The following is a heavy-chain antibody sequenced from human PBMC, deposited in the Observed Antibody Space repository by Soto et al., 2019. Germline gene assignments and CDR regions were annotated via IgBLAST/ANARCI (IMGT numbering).Heavy chain of an antibody. V-gene: IGHV1-18*04. Sequence: GASVKCSCQASGFTLTTYGISWGRQAPGQGREWMGWISAYNGNTNYAQKLQGRVTMTTDTSTSTAYMELRSLRSDDTAVYYCARDQGSSDAFDIWGQGTMVTVS. D-gene: IGHD6-6*01. CDR2: ISAYNGNT. CDR1: GFTLTTYG. CDR3: ARDQGSSDAFDI. J-gene: IGHJ3*02.